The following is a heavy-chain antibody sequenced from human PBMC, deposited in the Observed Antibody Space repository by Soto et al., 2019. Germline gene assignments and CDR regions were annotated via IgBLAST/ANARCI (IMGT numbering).Heavy chain of an antibody. Sequence: VPLVQSGAEVKKPGASVKVSCKASGYTFTSYGISWVRQAPGQGLEWMGWISAYNGNTKYAQKLQGRVTVTTDTSTSTAYMELRSLTSDDTAVYYCARDLTPGLVDHWGQGTLVTVSS. V-gene: IGHV1-18*01. D-gene: IGHD3-9*01. CDR1: GYTFTSYG. CDR3: ARDLTPGLVDH. CDR2: ISAYNGNT. J-gene: IGHJ4*02.